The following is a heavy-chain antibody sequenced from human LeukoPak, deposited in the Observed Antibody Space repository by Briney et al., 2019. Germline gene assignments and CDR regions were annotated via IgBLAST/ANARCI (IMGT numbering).Heavy chain of an antibody. CDR3: ARDRTVLTDYSWFDP. J-gene: IGHJ5*02. CDR2: IWYDGSTE. D-gene: IGHD4/OR15-4a*01. V-gene: IGHV3-33*01. CDR1: GFTFSRHG. Sequence: GRALRLSCAVTGFTFSRHGMHWVRQAPGKGLEWVAVIWYDGSTESYADSVKGRLTISRGNSKNTLYLQMNSLKDEDTAVYYCARDRTVLTDYSWFDPWGQGTLVTVSS.